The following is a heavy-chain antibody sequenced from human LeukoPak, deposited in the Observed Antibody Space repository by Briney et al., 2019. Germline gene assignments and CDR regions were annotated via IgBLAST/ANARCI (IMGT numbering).Heavy chain of an antibody. CDR1: GDSISSLY. D-gene: IGHD1-26*01. V-gene: IGHV4-4*07. CDR3: ARVSPGVGASYCFDY. CDR2: IHTTGGT. Sequence: SETLSLTCTVSGDSISSLYWSWIRQSAGKGLGWIGRIHTTGGTKYNPSLISRVTMSVDTSKNQFSLRLSSVTAADTALYYCARVSPGVGASYCFDYWGQGNLVTVSS. J-gene: IGHJ4*02.